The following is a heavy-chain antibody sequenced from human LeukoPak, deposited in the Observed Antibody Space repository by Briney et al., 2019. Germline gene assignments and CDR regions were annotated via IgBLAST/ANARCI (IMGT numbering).Heavy chain of an antibody. D-gene: IGHD3/OR15-3a*01. Sequence: ASVKDSCKASGYTFTGYYMHWVRQAPGQGREWMGWINPNSGGTNYAQKFKGRVTMTRDTSISTAYMELNRLRSDDTAVYYCARDPGDWAYYFDYWGQGTLVTVSS. V-gene: IGHV1-2*02. CDR1: GYTFTGYY. CDR3: ARDPGDWAYYFDY. J-gene: IGHJ4*02. CDR2: INPNSGGT.